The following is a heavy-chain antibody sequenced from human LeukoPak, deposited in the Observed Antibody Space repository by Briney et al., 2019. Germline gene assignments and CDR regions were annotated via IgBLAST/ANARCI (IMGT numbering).Heavy chain of an antibody. V-gene: IGHV3-43D*03. CDR3: AKDMGPGGDWLISAFDI. CDR2: ISWDGGST. J-gene: IGHJ3*02. D-gene: IGHD2-21*02. CDR1: GFTFDDYA. Sequence: SGGSLRLSCAASGFTFDDYAMHWVRQAPGKGLEWVSLISWDGGSTYYADSVKGRFTISRDNSKNSLYLQMNSLRAEDTALYYCAKDMGPGGDWLISAFDIWGQGTMVTVSS.